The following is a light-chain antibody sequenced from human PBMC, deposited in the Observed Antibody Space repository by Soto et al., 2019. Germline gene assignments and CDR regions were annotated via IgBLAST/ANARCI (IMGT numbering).Light chain of an antibody. Sequence: QSVLTQPPSTSGTPGQRVAISCSGTSSNIGSHTVNWYQQLPGTAPKLLIYGDDQRPSGVPDRFSGSKSGTSASLAISGLQPEDEVDYYCASWDDRLNCPVFGGGTKVTVL. V-gene: IGLV1-44*01. CDR1: SSNIGSHT. CDR3: ASWDDRLNCPV. CDR2: GDD. J-gene: IGLJ3*02.